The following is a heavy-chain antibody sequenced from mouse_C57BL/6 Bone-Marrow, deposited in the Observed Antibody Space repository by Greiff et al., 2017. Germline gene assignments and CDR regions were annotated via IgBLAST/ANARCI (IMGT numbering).Heavy chain of an antibody. V-gene: IGHV1-59*01. J-gene: IGHJ4*01. Sequence: QVQLQQPGAELVRPGTSVKLSCKASGYTFTSYWMHWVKQRPGQGLEWIGVIDPSDSYTNYNQKFKGKATLTVDTSSSTAYMQLSSLTSEDSAVYYCARPTGYAMDYWGQGTSVTVSS. CDR1: GYTFTSYW. CDR2: IDPSDSYT. D-gene: IGHD1-1*01. CDR3: ARPTGYAMDY.